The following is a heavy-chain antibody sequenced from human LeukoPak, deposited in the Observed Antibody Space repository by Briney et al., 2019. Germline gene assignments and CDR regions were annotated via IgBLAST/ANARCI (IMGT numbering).Heavy chain of an antibody. CDR2: IYPGDSDT. D-gene: IGHD1-1*01. CDR3: ARLERRWGYYYGMDV. V-gene: IGHV5-51*01. CDR1: GYSFTSYW. Sequence: GESLKISCKGSGYSFTSYWIGWVRQMPGKGLEWMGIIYPGDSDTGYSPSFQGQVTISADKSISTAYLQWSSLKASDTAMYYCARLERRWGYYYGMDVWGQGTTVTVSS. J-gene: IGHJ6*02.